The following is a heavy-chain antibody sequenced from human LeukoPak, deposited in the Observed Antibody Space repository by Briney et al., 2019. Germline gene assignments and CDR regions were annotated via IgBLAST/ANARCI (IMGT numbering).Heavy chain of an antibody. V-gene: IGHV3-23*01. J-gene: IGHJ3*02. Sequence: GGSLRLSCAASGFTFSYYGLSWVRQAPGKGLEWVSGFGHNGDITYSDSVKGRFTISRDNSKNTLYLQMNSLRAEDTAVYYCARERPGIAAAVPDAFDIWGQGTMVTVSS. CDR1: GFTFSYYG. D-gene: IGHD6-13*01. CDR2: FGHNGDIT. CDR3: ARERPGIAAAVPDAFDI.